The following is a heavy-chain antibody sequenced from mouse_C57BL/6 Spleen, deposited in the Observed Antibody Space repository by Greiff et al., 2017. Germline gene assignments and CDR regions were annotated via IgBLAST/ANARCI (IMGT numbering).Heavy chain of an antibody. Sequence: QVQLQQPGAELVMPGASVKLSCKASGYTFTSYWMHWVKQRPGQGLEWIGEIDPSDSYTNYNQKFKGKSTLTVDKSSSTAYMQLSSLTSEDSAVYYCARGDFDVWGTGTTVTVSS. CDR1: GYTFTSYW. V-gene: IGHV1-69*01. CDR2: IDPSDSYT. CDR3: ARGDFDV. J-gene: IGHJ1*03.